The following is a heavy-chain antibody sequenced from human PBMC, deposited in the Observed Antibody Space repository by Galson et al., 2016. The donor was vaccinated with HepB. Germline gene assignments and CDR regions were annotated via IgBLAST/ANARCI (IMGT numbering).Heavy chain of an antibody. J-gene: IGHJ4*02. V-gene: IGHV3-53*01. CDR1: GFIASNNH. Sequence: SLRLSCAASGFIASNNHMTWVRQGPGKGLEWVSLISGRDITFYADSVKGRFTISRDNAKNSLYLQMNSLRAEDTAVYYCARDATRGGDFDYWAQGTLVIVSS. D-gene: IGHD2-21*01. CDR3: ARDATRGGDFDY. CDR2: ISGRDIT.